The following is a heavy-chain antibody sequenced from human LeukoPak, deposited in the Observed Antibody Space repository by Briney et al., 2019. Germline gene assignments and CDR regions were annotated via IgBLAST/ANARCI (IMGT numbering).Heavy chain of an antibody. D-gene: IGHD3-10*01. V-gene: IGHV1-69*05. CDR3: AILLWFGESLPDY. J-gene: IGHJ4*02. Sequence: ASVKVSCKAYGGTFSSYAISWVRQAPGQGLEWMGGIIPIFGTANYAQKFQGRVTITTDESTSTAYMELSSLRSEDTAVYYCAILLWFGESLPDYWGQGTLVTVCS. CDR2: IIPIFGTA. CDR1: GGTFSSYA.